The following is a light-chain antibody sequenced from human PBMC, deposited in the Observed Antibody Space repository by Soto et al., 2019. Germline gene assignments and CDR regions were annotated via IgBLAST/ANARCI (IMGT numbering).Light chain of an antibody. CDR3: QSYDTSLSGWL. CDR2: VNS. Sequence: QAVVTQPPSVSGAPGQRVTISCTGSTSNIGAGYDVHWYQQLPGTAPKLVIYVNSNRPSGVPDRFSGSKSGTSASLAITGLQAEDEADYYCQSYDTSLSGWLFGGGTQLTVL. CDR1: TSNIGAGYD. J-gene: IGLJ2*01. V-gene: IGLV1-40*01.